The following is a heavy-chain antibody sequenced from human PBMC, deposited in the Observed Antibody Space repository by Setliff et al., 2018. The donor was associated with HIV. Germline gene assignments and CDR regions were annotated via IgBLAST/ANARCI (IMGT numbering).Heavy chain of an antibody. V-gene: IGHV4-39*01. CDR2: ISFSGNT. D-gene: IGHD3-10*01. J-gene: IGHJ4*02. Sequence: PSETLSLTCAVSGGSIRSSGFHWGWIRQPPGRGLEWIASISFSGNTYYNPSLKNRVTISVDTSKNQFSLKTSSVTATDTAVYYCLGYHSGTWALDYWSRGTLVTVSS. CDR3: LGYHSGTWALDY. CDR1: GGSIRSSGFH.